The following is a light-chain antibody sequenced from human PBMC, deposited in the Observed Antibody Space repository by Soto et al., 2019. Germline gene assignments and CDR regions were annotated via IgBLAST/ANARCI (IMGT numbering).Light chain of an antibody. CDR3: CSYAGSSTLV. V-gene: IGLV2-23*02. J-gene: IGLJ2*01. Sequence: SALTQPASVSGSPGQSITISCTGTSSDVGSYNLVSWYQQHPGKAPKLMIYEVSKRPSGVPNHFSGSKSGNTASLTISGLQAVDEADYYCCSYAGSSTLVFGGGTKLTVL. CDR2: EVS. CDR1: SSDVGSYNL.